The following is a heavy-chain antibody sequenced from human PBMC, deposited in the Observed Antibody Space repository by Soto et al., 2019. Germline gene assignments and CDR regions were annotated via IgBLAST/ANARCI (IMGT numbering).Heavy chain of an antibody. J-gene: IGHJ4*02. D-gene: IGHD1-26*01. CDR3: AQGWDLRS. CDR2: TYYRSKWYN. CDR1: GDSVTRNNAA. V-gene: IGHV6-1*01. Sequence: PSQTLSLTCVISGDSVTRNNAAWNWIRQSPSRGLEWLGRTYYRSKWYNDYAVSVRGRIAFNADTSKNQFSLQLDSVTPEDTAVYYCAQGWDLRSWGQGILVSVSS.